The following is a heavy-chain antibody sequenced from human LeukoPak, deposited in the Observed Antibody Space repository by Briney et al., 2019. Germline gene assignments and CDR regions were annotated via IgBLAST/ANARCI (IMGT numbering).Heavy chain of an antibody. CDR1: GGSFSGYY. J-gene: IGHJ5*02. V-gene: IGHV4-34*01. CDR3: ARGRIGYCSSTSCYRDKYNWFDP. D-gene: IGHD2-2*02. Sequence: SETLSLTCAVYGGSFSGYYWSWIRQPPVKGLEWIGEINHSGSTNYNPSLKSRVTISVDTSKNQFSLKLSSVTAADTAVYYCARGRIGYCSSTSCYRDKYNWFDPWGQGTLVTVSS. CDR2: INHSGST.